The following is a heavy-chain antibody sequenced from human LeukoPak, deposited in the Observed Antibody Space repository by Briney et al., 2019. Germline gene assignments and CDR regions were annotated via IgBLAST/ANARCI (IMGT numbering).Heavy chain of an antibody. CDR3: ARGEGAYYYDSSGYY. Sequence: SVKVSFKASGGTFSSYAISWVRQAPGQGLEWMGGIIPIFGTANYAQKFQGRVTITADESTSTAYMELSSLRSEDTAVYYCARGEGAYYYDSSGYYWGQGTLVTVSS. D-gene: IGHD3-22*01. CDR2: IIPIFGTA. CDR1: GGTFSSYA. J-gene: IGHJ4*02. V-gene: IGHV1-69*13.